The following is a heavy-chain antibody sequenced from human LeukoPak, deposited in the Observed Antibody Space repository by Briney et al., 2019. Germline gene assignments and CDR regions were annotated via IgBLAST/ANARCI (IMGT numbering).Heavy chain of an antibody. CDR1: GESSFSSYY. Sequence: PSETLSLTCAVYGESSFSSYYWSWIRQTPGGALEWIGEINYSGYTNYNPSLKSRVTLSIDTSKNQFSLRLNSVTAADTAVYYCSRQVVGNDYWGQGTLVTVSS. CDR2: INYSGYT. V-gene: IGHV4-34*01. CDR3: SRQVVGNDY. J-gene: IGHJ4*02. D-gene: IGHD3-22*01.